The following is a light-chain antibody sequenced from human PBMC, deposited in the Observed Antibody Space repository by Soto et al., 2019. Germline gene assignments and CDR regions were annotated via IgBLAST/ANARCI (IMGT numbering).Light chain of an antibody. CDR1: QSISSW. CDR3: QQYNSYPYT. V-gene: IGKV1-5*03. Sequence: DIQMTQSPSTLSASVGDRVTITCRASQSISSWLAWYQQKPGKAPKLLIYKASSLESGVPSRFSGSGSGTECTLTISSLQPDYVATYYCQQYNSYPYTFGQGTKLEIK. J-gene: IGKJ2*01. CDR2: KAS.